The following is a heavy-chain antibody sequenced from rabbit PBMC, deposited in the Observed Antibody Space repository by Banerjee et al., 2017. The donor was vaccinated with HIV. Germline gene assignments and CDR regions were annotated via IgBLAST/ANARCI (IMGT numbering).Heavy chain of an antibody. Sequence: QSLEESGGDLVKPGASLTLTCTASGFSFSSSYYMCWVRQAPGKGLEWIGCIITGDGNTYYASWAKGRFTISKTSSTTVTLQMTSLTAADTATYSCTRYATTSGYWYFTLWGQGTLVTVS. V-gene: IGHV1S40*01. CDR2: IITGDGNT. J-gene: IGHJ4*01. D-gene: IGHD6-1*01. CDR3: TRYATTSGYWYFTL. CDR1: GFSFSSSYY.